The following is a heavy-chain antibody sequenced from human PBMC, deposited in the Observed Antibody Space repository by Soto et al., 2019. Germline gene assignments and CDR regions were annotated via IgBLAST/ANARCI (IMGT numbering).Heavy chain of an antibody. CDR2: IYSGGST. Sequence: EVQLVESGGGLIQPGGSLRLSCAASGFTVSSNYMSWVRQAPGKGLEWVSVIYSGGSTYYADSVKGRFTISRDNSKNTLYLQMNSLRAEDTAVYYCAREGGSSYGYFFDYWGQGTLVTVSS. D-gene: IGHD5-18*01. CDR1: GFTVSSNY. J-gene: IGHJ4*02. CDR3: AREGGSSYGYFFDY. V-gene: IGHV3-53*01.